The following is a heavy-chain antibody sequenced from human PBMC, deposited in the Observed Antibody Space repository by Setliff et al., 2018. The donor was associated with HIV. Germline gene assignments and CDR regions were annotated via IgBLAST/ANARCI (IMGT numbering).Heavy chain of an antibody. D-gene: IGHD2-2*02. V-gene: IGHV4-59*08. CDR1: TDSFNYYS. Sequence: SETLSLTCTVSTDSFNYYSWSWIRQPPGKGLEWIGNVFYGGDTNYNPSLKSRVSISVDTSKKQFSLKLSSVAAADTAVYYCATYTTSQNWFDPWGQGTLVTVSS. CDR3: ATYTTSQNWFDP. J-gene: IGHJ5*02. CDR2: VFYGGDT.